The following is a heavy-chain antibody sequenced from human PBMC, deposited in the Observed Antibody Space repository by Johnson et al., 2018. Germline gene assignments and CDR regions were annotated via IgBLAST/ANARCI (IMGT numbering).Heavy chain of an antibody. CDR3: GKNVRGVTGYMDV. D-gene: IGHD3-10*01. CDR1: GFTFSSYG. J-gene: IGHJ6*03. CDR2: ISYDGSNK. Sequence: QVQLVESGGGVVQPGRSLRLSCAASGFTFSSYGMHWVRQAPGKGLEWVAVISYDGSNKYYADSVKGRFIISSDNSKNTLYLQMNSLRAEGTAVYYCGKNVRGVTGYMDVWGKGTTVTVSS. V-gene: IGHV3-30*18.